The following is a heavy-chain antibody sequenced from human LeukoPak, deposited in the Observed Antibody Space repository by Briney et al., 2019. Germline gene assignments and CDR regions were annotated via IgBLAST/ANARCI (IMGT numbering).Heavy chain of an antibody. CDR3: ARYILEYCSGGSCYAGNWFDS. D-gene: IGHD2-15*01. CDR1: GYIFTGYY. V-gene: IGHV1-2*02. Sequence: ASVKVSCKASGYIFTGYYIHWVRQAPGQGLEWMGWINPSSGGRIYAHSFQGRVTMTSDTSISTAYMDLSILRSDDTAVYYCARYILEYCSGGSCYAGNWFDSWGQGTLVTVSS. J-gene: IGHJ5*01. CDR2: INPSSGGR.